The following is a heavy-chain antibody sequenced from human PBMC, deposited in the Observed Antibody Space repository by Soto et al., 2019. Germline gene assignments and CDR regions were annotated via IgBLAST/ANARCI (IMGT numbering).Heavy chain of an antibody. Sequence: GGSLRLSCAASGFTLSTYWMHWVRQAPGEGLVWVSRINSDGSSTIYADYVKGRFTIYRENAKNMVYLQMNSLRAEDTAVYYCTRGRENYSYFDYWGQGILVTVSS. CDR1: GFTLSTYW. CDR3: TRGRENYSYFDY. V-gene: IGHV3-74*01. D-gene: IGHD4-4*01. CDR2: INSDGSST. J-gene: IGHJ4*02.